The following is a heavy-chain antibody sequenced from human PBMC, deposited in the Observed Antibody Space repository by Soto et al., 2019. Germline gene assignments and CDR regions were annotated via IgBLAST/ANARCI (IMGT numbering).Heavy chain of an antibody. Sequence: SETLSLTCTVSGGSISSSSYYWSWIRQHPGKGLEWIGYIYYSGSTYYNPSLKSRVTISVDTSKNQFSLKLSSVTAADTAVYYCARLMYYYDSSGYSQTYYFDYWGQGTLVTSPQ. CDR1: GGSISSSSYY. D-gene: IGHD3-22*01. CDR2: IYYSGST. CDR3: ARLMYYYDSSGYSQTYYFDY. V-gene: IGHV4-31*03. J-gene: IGHJ4*02.